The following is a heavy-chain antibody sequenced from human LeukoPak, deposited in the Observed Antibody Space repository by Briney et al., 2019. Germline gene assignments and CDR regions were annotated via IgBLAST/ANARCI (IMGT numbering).Heavy chain of an antibody. CDR1: GGSFSGYY. D-gene: IGHD3-10*01. V-gene: IGHV4-34*01. J-gene: IGHJ4*02. CDR3: ASPDIRGGLY. Sequence: SETLSLTCAVYGGSFSGYYWSWIRQPPGKGLEWIGEINHSGSTNYNPSLKSRVTISVDTSKNQFSLKLSSATAADTAVYYCASPDIRGGLYWGQGTLVTVSS. CDR2: INHSGST.